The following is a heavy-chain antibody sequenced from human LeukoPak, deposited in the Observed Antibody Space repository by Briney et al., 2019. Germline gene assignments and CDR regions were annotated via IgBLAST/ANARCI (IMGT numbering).Heavy chain of an antibody. D-gene: IGHD3-10*01. CDR3: ARYGSGSYHFDY. V-gene: IGHV4-59*01. Sequence: SETLSLTCTVSGGSINNYYWSWIRQPPGKGLEWIGFIYYSGSTKYNPSLTSRVTISVDTSKNQFSLKLSSVTVADTAVYYCARYGSGSYHFDYWGQGTLVTVSS. CDR1: GGSINNYY. CDR2: IYYSGST. J-gene: IGHJ4*02.